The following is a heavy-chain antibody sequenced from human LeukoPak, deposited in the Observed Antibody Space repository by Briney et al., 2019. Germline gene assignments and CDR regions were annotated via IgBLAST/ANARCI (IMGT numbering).Heavy chain of an antibody. CDR2: INPSGGST. CDR3: ARDRVVVVPAARTGWFDP. J-gene: IGHJ5*02. V-gene: IGHV1-46*01. CDR1: GYTFTSYY. D-gene: IGHD2-2*01. Sequence: ASVKVSCKASGYTFTSYYMHWVRQAPGQGLEWMAIINPSGGSTSYAQKFQGRVTMTRYTSTSTVYMELSSLRSEDTAVYYCARDRVVVVPAARTGWFDPWGQGTLVTVSS.